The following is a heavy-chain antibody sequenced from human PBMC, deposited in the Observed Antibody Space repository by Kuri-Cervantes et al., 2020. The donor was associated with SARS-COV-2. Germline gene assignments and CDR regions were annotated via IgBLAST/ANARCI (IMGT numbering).Heavy chain of an antibody. Sequence: KVSCKGSGSSFTSYWIGWVRQMPGKGLEWMGIIYPGDSGTRYSPSFQGQVTISADKSISTAYLQWSSLKASDTAMYYCARVSTIFGVALHGYYYMDVWGKGTTVTVSS. CDR1: GSSFTSYW. J-gene: IGHJ6*03. CDR3: ARVSTIFGVALHGYYYMDV. V-gene: IGHV5-51*01. D-gene: IGHD3-3*01. CDR2: IYPGDSGT.